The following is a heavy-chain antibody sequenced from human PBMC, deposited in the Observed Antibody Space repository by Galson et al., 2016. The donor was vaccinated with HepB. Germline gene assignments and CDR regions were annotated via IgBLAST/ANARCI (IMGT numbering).Heavy chain of an antibody. CDR1: GFTFGDYA. J-gene: IGHJ4*02. CDR2: IRSKTYGGTT. Sequence: SLRLSCATSGFTFGDYAMSWFRQAPGKGLEWVGFIRSKTYGGTTEYAASVKARFTISRDDSKSFAYLQMLSLNTGDTAVYYCAKGPPDYGPYYFDYWGREPWSPSPQ. D-gene: IGHD4-17*01. CDR3: AKGPPDYGPYYFDY. V-gene: IGHV3-49*03.